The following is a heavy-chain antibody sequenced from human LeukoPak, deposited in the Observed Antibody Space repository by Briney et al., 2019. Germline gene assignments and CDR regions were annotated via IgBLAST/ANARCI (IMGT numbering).Heavy chain of an antibody. CDR2: INAGNGNT. Sequence: AASVKVSCKASGYTFTKYGIIWARLAPGQRLEWMGWINAGNGNTKYSQKFQGRVTITRDTSASTAYMELSSLRSEDTAVYYCARTGSYYDYWGQGTLVTVSS. J-gene: IGHJ4*02. V-gene: IGHV1-3*01. D-gene: IGHD1-26*01. CDR3: ARTGSYYDY. CDR1: GYTFTKYG.